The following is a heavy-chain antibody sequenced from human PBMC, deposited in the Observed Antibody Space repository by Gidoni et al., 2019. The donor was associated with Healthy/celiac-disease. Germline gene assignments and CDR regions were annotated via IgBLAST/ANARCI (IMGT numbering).Heavy chain of an antibody. V-gene: IGHV3-23*01. J-gene: IGHJ5*02. CDR1: GFTFSSYA. D-gene: IGHD3-10*01. CDR2: ISGSGGST. CDR3: AKNYYGSGSYSDPNWFDP. Sequence: EVQLLESGGGVVQPGGSLRLSCAASGFTFSSYAMRWVRQAPGKGLEWVSAISGSGGSTYYADSVKGRFTISRDNSKNTLYLQMNSLRAEDTAVSYCAKNYYGSGSYSDPNWFDPWGQGTLVTVSS.